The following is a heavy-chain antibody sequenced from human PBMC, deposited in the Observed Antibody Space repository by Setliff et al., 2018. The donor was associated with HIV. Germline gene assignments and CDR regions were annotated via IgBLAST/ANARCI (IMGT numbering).Heavy chain of an antibody. V-gene: IGHV1-2*06. CDR3: ARGYGSGSYYNWFDP. J-gene: IGHJ5*02. D-gene: IGHD3-10*01. CDR1: GYTFTGYY. CDR2: INPNSGGT. Sequence: ASVKVSCKASGYTFTGYYMHWVRQAPGQGLEWMGRINPNSGGTNYAQKFQGRVTMTRDTSISTAYMELSRLRSDDTAVYYCARGYGSGSYYNWFDPWGQETLVTVSS.